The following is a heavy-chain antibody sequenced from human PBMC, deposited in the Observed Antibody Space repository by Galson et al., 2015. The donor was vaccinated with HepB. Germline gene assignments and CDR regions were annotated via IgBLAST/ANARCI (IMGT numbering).Heavy chain of an antibody. D-gene: IGHD3-3*01. CDR3: ARYDFWTGSYQDY. CDR2: IKQDGSEK. V-gene: IGHV3-7*01. J-gene: IGHJ4*02. CDR1: GFTFSTYW. Sequence: SLRLSCAASGFTFSTYWLSWVRQAPGKGLEWVAKIKQDGSEKYFVDSVKGRFTISRDNAKNPLYLHMSSLRAEDTGVYYCARYDFWTGSYQDYWGQGTLVTISS.